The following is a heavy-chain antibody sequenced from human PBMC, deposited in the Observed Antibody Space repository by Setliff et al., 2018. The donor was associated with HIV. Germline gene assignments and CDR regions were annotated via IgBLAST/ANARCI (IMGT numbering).Heavy chain of an antibody. CDR2: INHSGST. Sequence: ASETLSLTCAVYGGSFSGYYWSWIRQPPGKGLEWIGEINHSGSTNYNPSLKSRVTISVDTSKNQFSLKLSSVTAADTAVYYCARGVVVRSGGAFDIWGQGTMVTVS. D-gene: IGHD3-16*01. CDR1: GGSFSGYY. CDR3: ARGVVVRSGGAFDI. V-gene: IGHV4-34*01. J-gene: IGHJ3*02.